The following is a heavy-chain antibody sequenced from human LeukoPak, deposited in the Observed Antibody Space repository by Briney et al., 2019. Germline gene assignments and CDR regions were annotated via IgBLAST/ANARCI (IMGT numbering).Heavy chain of an antibody. CDR3: ARVRSWLFDY. V-gene: IGHV4-39*07. D-gene: IGHD6-13*01. CDR1: GGSISSSSYY. Sequence: SETLSLTCSVSGGSISSSSYYWGWIRQPPGKGLEWIGSIYYSGSTNYNPSLKSRVTISVDKSKNQFSLKLSSVTAADTAVYYCARVRSWLFDYWGQGTLVTVSS. CDR2: IYYSGST. J-gene: IGHJ4*02.